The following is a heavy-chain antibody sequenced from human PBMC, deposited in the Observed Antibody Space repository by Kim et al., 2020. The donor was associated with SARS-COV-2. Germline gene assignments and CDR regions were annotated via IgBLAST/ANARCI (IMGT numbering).Heavy chain of an antibody. CDR2: IYYSGST. V-gene: IGHV4-59*01. Sequence: SETLSLTCTVSGGSISSYYWSWIRQPPGKGLEWIGYIYYSGSTNYNPSLKSRVTISVDTSKNQFSLKLSSVTAADTAVYYCARVSPHTIFRVVGAFDIWGQGTMVTVSS. J-gene: IGHJ3*02. D-gene: IGHD3-3*01. CDR3: ARVSPHTIFRVVGAFDI. CDR1: GGSISSYY.